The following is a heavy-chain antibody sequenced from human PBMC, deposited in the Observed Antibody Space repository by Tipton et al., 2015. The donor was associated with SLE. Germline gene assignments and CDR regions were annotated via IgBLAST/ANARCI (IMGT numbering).Heavy chain of an antibody. CDR2: IKPDGSET. V-gene: IGHV3-7*01. J-gene: IGHJ4*02. CDR1: GFTFSSYW. D-gene: IGHD2-21*01. CDR3: GVIY. Sequence: SLRLPCAASGFTFSSYWMSGVRQAPGKGLEWLAAIKPDGSETYFVDSVKGRFTISRDNAQSSLYLQMNNLRAEDTAVYYCGVIYWGQGALVIVSS.